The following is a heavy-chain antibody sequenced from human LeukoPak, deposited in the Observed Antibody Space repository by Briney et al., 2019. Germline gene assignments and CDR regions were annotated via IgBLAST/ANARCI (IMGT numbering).Heavy chain of an antibody. V-gene: IGHV4-34*01. Sequence: SVTLSLTCAGYGVSFYGFYWIWMRPPPGKGREGIREINHSETTNYNPSHRRRTTISVDTSKNQSSLKLNSVTAADTAVYYCARHAPRYSYGSGEVDYWGQGTLVTVSS. CDR3: ARHAPRYSYGSGEVDY. CDR1: GVSFYGFY. D-gene: IGHD3-10*01. J-gene: IGHJ4*02. CDR2: INHSETT.